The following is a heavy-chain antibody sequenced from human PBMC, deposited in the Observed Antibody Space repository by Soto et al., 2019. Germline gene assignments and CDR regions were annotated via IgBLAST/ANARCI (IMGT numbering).Heavy chain of an antibody. Sequence: EVQLLESGGGLVQPGGSLRLSCAASGFTFSAYAMNWVRQAPGKGLEWVSSISGGGGSTYYADSVKGRFTISRDNSKNTLYLQINSLSNEDTAVYYCAKDDCGSDCYSGPDYWGQGTLVTVSS. V-gene: IGHV3-23*01. D-gene: IGHD2-21*02. J-gene: IGHJ4*02. CDR1: GFTFSAYA. CDR3: AKDDCGSDCYSGPDY. CDR2: ISGGGGST.